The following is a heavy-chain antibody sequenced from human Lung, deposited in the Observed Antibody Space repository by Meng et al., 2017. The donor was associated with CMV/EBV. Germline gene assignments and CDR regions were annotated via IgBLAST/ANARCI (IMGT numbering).Heavy chain of an antibody. Sequence: GGPXRLXXAASGFTVTDNYMIWVRQAPGKGLEWVSVIYSADRAYYADSVRGRFTISRDISKNTVYLQMLNLRAEDAAMYYCARPLAIRPMLGYYYGLDVWGQGTXVTVSS. V-gene: IGHV3-53*01. D-gene: IGHD6-6*01. CDR1: GFTVTDNY. CDR2: IYSADRA. CDR3: ARPLAIRPMLGYYYGLDV. J-gene: IGHJ6*02.